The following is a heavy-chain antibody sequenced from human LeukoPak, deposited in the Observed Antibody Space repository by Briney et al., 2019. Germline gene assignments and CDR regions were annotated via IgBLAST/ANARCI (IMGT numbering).Heavy chain of an antibody. D-gene: IGHD3-10*01. CDR3: ARRARDLYGSGSSRAFDI. Sequence: QTGGSLRLSCAASGVIFSQYSMNWVRQAPGKGLEWVSHIRSSSETFYADSVKGRFTISRDNAKNSLYLQMNSLRAEDTAVYYCARRARDLYGSGSSRAFDIWGQGTMVTVSS. CDR1: GVIFSQYS. V-gene: IGHV3-48*04. J-gene: IGHJ3*02. CDR2: IRSSSET.